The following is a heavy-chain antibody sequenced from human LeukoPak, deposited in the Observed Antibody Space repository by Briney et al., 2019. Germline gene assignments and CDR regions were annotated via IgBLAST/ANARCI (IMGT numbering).Heavy chain of an antibody. CDR1: GFTFSSYS. V-gene: IGHV3-21*01. Sequence: GGSLRLSCAASGFTFSSYSMNWVRQAPGKGLEWVSSISSSSSYIYYADSVKGRFTISRDNSKNTLYLQMNSLRAEDTAVYYCARGHVTGSDYWGQGTLVTVSS. CDR3: ARGHVTGSDY. J-gene: IGHJ4*02. D-gene: IGHD2-21*02. CDR2: ISSSSSYI.